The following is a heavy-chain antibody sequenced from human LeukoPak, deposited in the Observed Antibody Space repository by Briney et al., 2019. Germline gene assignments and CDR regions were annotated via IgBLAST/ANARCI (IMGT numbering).Heavy chain of an antibody. CDR1: GYTLTELS. D-gene: IGHD2-2*01. V-gene: IGHV1-24*01. Sequence: ASVKVSCKVSGYTLTELSMHWVRQAPGKGLEWMGGFDPEDGETIYAQKFQGRVTMTRDTSTSTVYMELSSLRSEDTAVYYCGRKSASRKTSEFDYWGQGTLVTVSS. CDR3: GRKSASRKTSEFDY. CDR2: FDPEDGET. J-gene: IGHJ4*02.